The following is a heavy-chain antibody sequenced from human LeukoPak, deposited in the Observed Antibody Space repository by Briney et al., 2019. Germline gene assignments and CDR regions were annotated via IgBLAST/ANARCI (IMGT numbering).Heavy chain of an antibody. CDR1: DGSISSYY. V-gene: IGHV4-59*01. J-gene: IGHJ4*02. CDR2: IHYSGST. CDR3: ARWGHFDTSGYFVVDY. Sequence: PSETLSLTCSISDGSISSYYWNWIRQSPGKGLEWIGHIHYSGSTHYNPSLQSRVSISIDTSKNHFFLKLRSVTAVDTAVYYCARWGHFDTSGYFVVDYWGQGTLVTVSS. D-gene: IGHD3-22*01.